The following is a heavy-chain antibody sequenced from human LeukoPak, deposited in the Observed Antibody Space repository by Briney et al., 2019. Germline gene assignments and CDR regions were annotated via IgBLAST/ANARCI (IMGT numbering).Heavy chain of an antibody. J-gene: IGHJ3*02. V-gene: IGHV3-30-3*01. CDR3: ARDRRDNDAFDI. D-gene: IGHD2-15*01. CDR1: GFTFSDYA. Sequence: PGGSLRLSCATSGFTFSDYAMSWVRQAPGKGLEWVAVISYDGSNKYYADSVKGRFTISRDSSKNTLYLQMNSLRAEDTAVYYCARDRRDNDAFDIWGQGTMVTVSS. CDR2: ISYDGSNK.